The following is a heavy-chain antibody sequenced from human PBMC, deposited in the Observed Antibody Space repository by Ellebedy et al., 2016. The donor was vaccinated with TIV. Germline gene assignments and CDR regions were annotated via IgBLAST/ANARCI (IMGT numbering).Heavy chain of an antibody. J-gene: IGHJ4*02. CDR1: GGPISNGGYS. CDR2: INHSGTY. CDR3: ARDGDYDPYSFDY. Sequence: MPSETLSLTCAVSGGPISNGGYSWNWIRPPPGKGLEWIGNINHSGTYHYNPSLERRVTISVDRSKNQFSLNLRSVTAADSAMYYCARDGDYDPYSFDYWGQGSLVTVSS. D-gene: IGHD3-16*01. V-gene: IGHV4-30-2*01.